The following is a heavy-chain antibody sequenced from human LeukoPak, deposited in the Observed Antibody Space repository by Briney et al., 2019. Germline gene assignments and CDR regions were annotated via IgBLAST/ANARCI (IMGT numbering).Heavy chain of an antibody. D-gene: IGHD1-26*01. J-gene: IGHJ3*02. Sequence: ASVKVSCKASGYTFTSYGISWVRQAPGQGLEWMGWISAYNGNTNYAQKLQGRVTTTTDTSTSTAYMELRSLRSDDAAVYYCARRAYSGSPPGAFDIWGQGTMVTVSS. CDR2: ISAYNGNT. CDR3: ARRAYSGSPPGAFDI. V-gene: IGHV1-18*01. CDR1: GYTFTSYG.